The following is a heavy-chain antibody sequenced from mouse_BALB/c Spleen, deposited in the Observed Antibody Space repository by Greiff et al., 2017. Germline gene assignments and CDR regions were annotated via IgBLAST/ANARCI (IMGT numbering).Heavy chain of an antibody. CDR1: GYSFTGYT. J-gene: IGHJ4*01. CDR2: INPYNGGT. V-gene: IGHV1-18*01. CDR3: ARGNYVVEDAMDY. D-gene: IGHD1-1*01. Sequence: VQLQQSGPELVKPGASVKMSCKASGYSFTGYTMNWVKQSHGKNLEWIGLINPYNGGTSYNQKFKGKATLTVDKSSSTAYMELLSLTSEDSAVYYCARGNYVVEDAMDYWGQGTSVTVSS.